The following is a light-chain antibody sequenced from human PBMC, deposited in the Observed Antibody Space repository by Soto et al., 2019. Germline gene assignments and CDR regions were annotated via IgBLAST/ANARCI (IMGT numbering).Light chain of an antibody. Sequence: DIQMTLSTSFVSASVGDRDTITCRSRQGISSWLAWDQHKPRRAPKLLIHAASSLESGVPSRFSGSRSGTDFSPTVSSPQPEDFATYYCQQNTSFPLTFGGGTKVEIK. CDR1: QGISSW. V-gene: IGKV1-12*01. CDR2: AAS. CDR3: QQNTSFPLT. J-gene: IGKJ4*01.